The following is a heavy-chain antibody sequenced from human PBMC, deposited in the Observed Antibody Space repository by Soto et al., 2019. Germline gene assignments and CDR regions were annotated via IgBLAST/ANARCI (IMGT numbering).Heavy chain of an antibody. CDR2: IKDDGRET. V-gene: IGHV3-7*01. Sequence: GGSLRLSCAASGFTFSSYWMSWVRQGPGKGLEWLANIKDDGRETYYVDSVNGRFTISRDNAKSSLFLQMNSLTAEDTAVYYCARDGAVAHNVLDFDYWGQGTPVTVS. CDR3: ARDGAVAHNVLDFDY. D-gene: IGHD2-8*02. J-gene: IGHJ4*02. CDR1: GFTFSSYW.